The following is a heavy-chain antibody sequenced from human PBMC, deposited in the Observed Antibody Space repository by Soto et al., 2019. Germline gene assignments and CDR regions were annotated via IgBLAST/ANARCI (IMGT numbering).Heavy chain of an antibody. J-gene: IGHJ4*02. CDR3: AKDGGYRDSWLGYCDY. Sequence: HPVGSLRLSCAASGFTFDDHAMHWVRQAPGKGLEWVSLITRDSATTFYADSVKGRFTISRDNSKNSVYLQMNNLRAEDAGLYYCAKDGGYRDSWLGYCDYWGQGTLVTVSS. CDR1: GFTFDDHA. V-gene: IGHV3-43D*04. CDR2: ITRDSATT. D-gene: IGHD6-13*01.